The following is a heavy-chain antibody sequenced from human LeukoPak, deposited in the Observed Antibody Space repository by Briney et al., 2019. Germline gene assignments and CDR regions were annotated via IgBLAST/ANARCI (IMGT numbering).Heavy chain of an antibody. D-gene: IGHD2-21*01. J-gene: IGHJ3*02. CDR1: GITVSSNY. V-gene: IGHV3-53*01. Sequence: GGSLRLSCAASGITVSSNYMSWVRQAPGKGLEWVSVIYSGGSTYYADSVRGRFTISRDNSKNTLYLQMNSLRAEDTALYYCAKDSWSFHDAFDIWGQGTMVTVSS. CDR2: IYSGGST. CDR3: AKDSWSFHDAFDI.